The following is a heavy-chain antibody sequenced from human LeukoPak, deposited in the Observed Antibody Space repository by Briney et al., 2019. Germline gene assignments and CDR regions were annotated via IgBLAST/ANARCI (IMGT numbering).Heavy chain of an antibody. CDR2: ISGSGAST. V-gene: IGHV3-23*01. Sequence: QSGGSLRLSCAASGFTFSSYAMTWVRQSPGKGLEWVAVISGSGASTYYADFVRGRFTIARDNSENTVYLQANSLTAGDTAVYYCAKAGLSQRALGYFFDYWGQGTLVTVSS. CDR3: AKAGLSQRALGYFFDY. D-gene: IGHD3/OR15-3a*01. J-gene: IGHJ4*02. CDR1: GFTFSSYA.